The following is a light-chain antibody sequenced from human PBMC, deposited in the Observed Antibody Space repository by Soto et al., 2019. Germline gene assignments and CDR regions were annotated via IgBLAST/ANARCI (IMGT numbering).Light chain of an antibody. CDR3: QQYDKWPPWT. V-gene: IGKV3-15*01. CDR1: QSVSNN. CDR2: GAS. Sequence: EIVMTQSPATLTVSPGERATLSCRASQSVSNNLAWYQQRPGQAPRLLIYGASTRATGLPARFSGSGSGTEFTLTISSLQSEDFAVYFCQQYDKWPPWTFGQGTKVDIK. J-gene: IGKJ1*01.